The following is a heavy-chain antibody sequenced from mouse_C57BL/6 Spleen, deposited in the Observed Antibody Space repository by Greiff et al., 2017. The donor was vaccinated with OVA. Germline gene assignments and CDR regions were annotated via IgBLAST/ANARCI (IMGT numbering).Heavy chain of an antibody. CDR2: IDPSDSET. J-gene: IGHJ4*01. CDR1: GYTFTSYW. D-gene: IGHD1-1*01. CDR3: ARSPHYYGSRDYAMDY. Sequence: VQLQESGAELVRPGSSVKLSCKASGYTFTSYWMHWVKQRPIQGLEWIGNIDPSDSETHYNQKFKDKATLTVDKSSSTAYMQLSSLTSEDSAVYYCARSPHYYGSRDYAMDYWGQGTSVTVSS. V-gene: IGHV1-52*01.